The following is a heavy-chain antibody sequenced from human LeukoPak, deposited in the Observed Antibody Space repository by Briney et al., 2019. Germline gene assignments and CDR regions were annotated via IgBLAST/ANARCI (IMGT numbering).Heavy chain of an antibody. CDR1: GGSISGYY. D-gene: IGHD3/OR15-3a*01. CDR3: GRFFWTTSKRLDY. CDR2: IFHSGST. V-gene: IGHV4-59*08. Sequence: SETLSLTCTVSGGSISGYYWSWIRQPPGKVLEWIGYIFHSGSTIYNPSLKSRFTMSVGPSKNQFSLKLSSVTAADTAVYYCGRFFWTTSKRLDYWGQGTVVTVSS. J-gene: IGHJ4*02.